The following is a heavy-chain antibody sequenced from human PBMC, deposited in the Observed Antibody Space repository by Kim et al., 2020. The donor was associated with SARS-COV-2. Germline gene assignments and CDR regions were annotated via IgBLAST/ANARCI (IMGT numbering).Heavy chain of an antibody. J-gene: IGHJ5*02. V-gene: IGHV3-23*01. CDR2: ISGSGGST. Sequence: GGSLRLSCAASGFTFSSYAMSWVRQAPVKGLEWVSAISGSGGSTYYADSVKGRFTISRDNSKNTLYLQMNSLRAEDTAVYYCAKDRGSSGHDFGGCYDPWGQGTLVTVSS. CDR1: GFTFSSYA. D-gene: IGHD5-12*01. CDR3: AKDRGSSGHDFGGCYDP.